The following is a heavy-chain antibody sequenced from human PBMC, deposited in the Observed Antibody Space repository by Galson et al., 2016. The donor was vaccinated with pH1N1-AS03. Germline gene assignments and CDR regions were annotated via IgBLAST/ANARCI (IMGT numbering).Heavy chain of an antibody. V-gene: IGHV3-23*01. Sequence: LRLSCAVSGFTFSSYAMSWVRQAPGKGLEWVSTFSGGVGRTYCADSVKGRFTISRDTSNNTLYLQMNSLRAEDTAIYCCVKDLWMTLDLTAWGQGTLVTVSS. CDR2: FSGGVGRT. J-gene: IGHJ5*02. CDR1: GFTFSSYA. CDR3: VKDLWMTLDLTA. D-gene: IGHD3-9*01.